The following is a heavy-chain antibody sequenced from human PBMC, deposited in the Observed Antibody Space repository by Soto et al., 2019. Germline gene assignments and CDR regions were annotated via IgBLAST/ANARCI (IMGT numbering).Heavy chain of an antibody. J-gene: IGHJ6*02. CDR3: ATLAAAGNYYYYGMDV. CDR1: GYSFTSYW. CDR2: IYPGDSDT. Sequence: PGESLKISCKVSGYSFTSYWIGWVRQMPGKGLEWMGIIYPGDSDTRYSPSFQGQVTISADKSISTAYLQWSSLKASDTAMYYCATLAAAGNYYYYGMDVWGQGTTVTVSS. V-gene: IGHV5-51*01. D-gene: IGHD6-13*01.